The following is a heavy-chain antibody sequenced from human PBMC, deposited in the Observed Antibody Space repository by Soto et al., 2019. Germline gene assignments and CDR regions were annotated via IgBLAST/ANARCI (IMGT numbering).Heavy chain of an antibody. D-gene: IGHD6-19*01. J-gene: IGHJ3*02. V-gene: IGHV4-31*01. CDR1: GGSISSGGYY. CDR2: IYYSGST. CDR3: ARDRGSSGWYAFDI. Sequence: QVQLQESGPGLVKPSQTLSLTCTVSGGSISSGGYYWSWIRQHPGKGLEWIGYIYYSGSTYYNPSLXSXXXXXXXXXXXXXXXXXXXXXXXXXAVYYCARDRGSSGWYAFDIWGQGTMVTVSS.